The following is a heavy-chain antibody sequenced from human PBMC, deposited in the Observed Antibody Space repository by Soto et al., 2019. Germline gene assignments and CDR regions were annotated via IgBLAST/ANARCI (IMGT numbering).Heavy chain of an antibody. Sequence: QVQLVQSGAEVKKPGSSVKVSCKASGGTFSSYAISWVRQAPGQGLEWMGGIIPIFGTANYAQKFQGRVTITADESTSTAYMELSSLRSEDTAVYYCARDVNDGELPSHGAFDIWGQGTMVTVSS. V-gene: IGHV1-69*12. CDR3: ARDVNDGELPSHGAFDI. D-gene: IGHD1-26*01. J-gene: IGHJ3*02. CDR2: IIPIFGTA. CDR1: GGTFSSYA.